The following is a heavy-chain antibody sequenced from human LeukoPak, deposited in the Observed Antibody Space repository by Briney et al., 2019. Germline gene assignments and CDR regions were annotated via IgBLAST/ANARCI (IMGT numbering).Heavy chain of an antibody. CDR1: GGSISSGGYY. V-gene: IGHV4-31*03. CDR2: IYYSGST. D-gene: IGHD2-2*01. J-gene: IGHJ4*02. Sequence: SETLSLTCTVSGGSISSGGYYWSWIRQHPGKGLEWIGYIYYSGSTYYNPSLKSRVTISVDTSKNQFSLKLSSVTAADTAVYYCATYCSSTSCYPEALDYWGQGTLVTVSS. CDR3: ATYCSSTSCYPEALDY.